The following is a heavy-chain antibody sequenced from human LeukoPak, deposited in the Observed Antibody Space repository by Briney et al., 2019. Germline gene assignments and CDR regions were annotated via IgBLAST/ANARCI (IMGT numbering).Heavy chain of an antibody. CDR1: GYTFTSYD. V-gene: IGHV1-8*01. CDR2: MNPNSGNT. Sequence: ASLKVSCKASGYTFTSYDINWVRQATGQGLGWMGWMNPNSGNTGYGQKFQGRVTMTRNTSISTAYMELSSLRSEDTAVYYCARFPSTYYYDSSGSVDYWGQGTLVTVSS. J-gene: IGHJ4*02. D-gene: IGHD3-22*01. CDR3: ARFPSTYYYDSSGSVDY.